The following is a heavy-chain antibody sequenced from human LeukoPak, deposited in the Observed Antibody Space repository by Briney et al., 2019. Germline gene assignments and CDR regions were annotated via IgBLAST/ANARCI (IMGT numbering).Heavy chain of an antibody. J-gene: IGHJ4*02. CDR1: GGSFSGYF. D-gene: IGHD3-10*01. V-gene: IGHV4-59*01. CDR3: ARGRYYYGSGSYLDY. Sequence: SETLSLTCGVFGGSFSGYFWSWIRQPPGKGLEWIGYIYYSGSTNYNPSLKSRVTISVDTSKNQFSLKLSSVTAADTAVYYCARGRYYYGSGSYLDYWGQGTLVTVSS. CDR2: IYYSGST.